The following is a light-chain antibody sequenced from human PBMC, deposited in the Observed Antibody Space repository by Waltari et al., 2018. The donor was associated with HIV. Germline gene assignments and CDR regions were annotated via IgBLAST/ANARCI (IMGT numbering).Light chain of an antibody. V-gene: IGKV3-20*01. CDR3: QQYGGLCT. CDR2: GAS. Sequence: EIVLTQSPATLSLSPGERATLSCRASQSVSSSYLAWYQQQPGQAPRLLIYGASRRATGIPDRFGGSGSGTDFTLTISRLEPEDFAVYYCQQYGGLCTFGQGTRLEIK. CDR1: QSVSSSY. J-gene: IGKJ5*01.